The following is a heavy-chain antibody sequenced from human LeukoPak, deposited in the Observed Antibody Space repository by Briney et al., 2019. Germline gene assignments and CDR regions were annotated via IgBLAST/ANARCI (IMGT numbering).Heavy chain of an antibody. CDR3: ARRGIAAAGYDY. D-gene: IGHD6-13*01. Sequence: SETLSLTCAVYGGSFSGYYWSWIRQPPGKGLEWIGYIYYSGSTNYNPSLKSRVTISVDTSKNQFSLKLSSVTAADTAVYYCARRGIAAAGYDYWGQGTLVTVSS. J-gene: IGHJ4*02. V-gene: IGHV4-59*08. CDR2: IYYSGST. CDR1: GGSFSGYY.